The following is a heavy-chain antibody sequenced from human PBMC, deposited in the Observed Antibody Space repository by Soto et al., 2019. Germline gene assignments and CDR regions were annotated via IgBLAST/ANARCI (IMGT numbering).Heavy chain of an antibody. Sequence: QVQLVQSGAEVKKPGASVKVSCKASGYTFTSYDINWVRQATGQGLEWMGWMNPNSGNTGYAQKFQGRVTMTRNTSISTAYMELISLRSEDTAVYYCARVGSTVVTLAYYYYYGMDVWGQGTTVTVSS. D-gene: IGHD4-17*01. V-gene: IGHV1-8*01. CDR2: MNPNSGNT. J-gene: IGHJ6*02. CDR1: GYTFTSYD. CDR3: ARVGSTVVTLAYYYYYGMDV.